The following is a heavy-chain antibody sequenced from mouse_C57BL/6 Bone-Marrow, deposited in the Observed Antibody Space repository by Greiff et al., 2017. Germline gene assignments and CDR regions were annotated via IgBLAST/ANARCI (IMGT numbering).Heavy chain of an antibody. CDR3: ARGEGYCWGYFDV. CDR2: INPNYGTT. J-gene: IGHJ1*03. D-gene: IGHD2-3*01. CDR1: GYSFTDYN. Sequence: VQLQQSGPELVKPGASVKISCKASGYSFTDYNMNWVNQSNGKSLEWVGVINPNYGTTSYNQKFKGKATLTVDQSSSTAYMQLNSLTSEDSAVYDCARGEGYCWGYFDVWGTGTTVTVSS. V-gene: IGHV1-39*01.